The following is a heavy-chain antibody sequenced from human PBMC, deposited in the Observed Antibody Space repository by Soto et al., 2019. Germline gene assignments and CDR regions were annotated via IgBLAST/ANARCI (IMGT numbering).Heavy chain of an antibody. Sequence: ASVKVSCKASGYTFTSYYMHWVRQAPGQGLEWMGIINPSGGSTSYAQKFQGRVTMTRDTSTSTVYMELSSLRVEDTAVYYCARFPGKGNSYNWFDPWGQGTLVTVSS. CDR3: ARFPGKGNSYNWFDP. J-gene: IGHJ5*02. CDR2: INPSGGST. CDR1: GYTFTSYY. V-gene: IGHV1-46*01. D-gene: IGHD3-10*01.